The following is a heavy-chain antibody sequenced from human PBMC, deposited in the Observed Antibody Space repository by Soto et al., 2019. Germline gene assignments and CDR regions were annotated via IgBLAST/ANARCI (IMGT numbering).Heavy chain of an antibody. CDR2: IKQDGSGK. V-gene: IGHV3-7*05. CDR1: GFTFSRFW. CDR3: ARDLAGLDY. J-gene: IGHJ4*02. Sequence: GGSLRLSCVASGFTFSRFWMSWVRQAPGKGLEWVANIKQDGSGKNYVDSLKGRFTISRDNAKNSLYLQMSSLRADDTAVYYCARDLAGLDYWGQGTLVTVSS.